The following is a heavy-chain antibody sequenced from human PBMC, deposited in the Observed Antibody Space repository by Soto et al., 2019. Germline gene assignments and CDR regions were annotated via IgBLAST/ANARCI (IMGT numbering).Heavy chain of an antibody. CDR2: IYPGDSDT. Sequence: GESLKISCKGSGYTFSTYWIGRVRQMPGKGLEWMGIIYPGDSDTRYSPSFQGQVTMSVDKSINTAFLQWSSLKASDTAIYYCALTTSSRGLDSSGMNVWGKGNTVTV. J-gene: IGHJ6*04. CDR1: GYTFSTYW. V-gene: IGHV5-51*01. CDR3: ALTTSSRGLDSSGMNV. D-gene: IGHD6-6*01.